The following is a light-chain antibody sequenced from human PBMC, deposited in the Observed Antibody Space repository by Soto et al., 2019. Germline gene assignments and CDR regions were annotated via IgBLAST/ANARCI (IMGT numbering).Light chain of an antibody. J-gene: IGKJ5*01. Sequence: EIVLTQSPGTLSLSPGERATLSCRASQSVHSNYLGWYQQKPGQAPRLLIYGAFTRATGIPDRFSGSGSGTDFTLTISRLEPEDFAVYYCQQHETLITFGQGTRLEIK. V-gene: IGKV3-20*01. CDR1: QSVHSNY. CDR3: QQHETLIT. CDR2: GAF.